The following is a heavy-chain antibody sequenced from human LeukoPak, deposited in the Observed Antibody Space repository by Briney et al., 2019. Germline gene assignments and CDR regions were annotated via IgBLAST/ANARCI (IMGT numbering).Heavy chain of an antibody. J-gene: IGHJ4*02. V-gene: IGHV3-11*06. CDR2: ISSSGTYT. CDR3: ARDYRFDY. Sequence: GGSLRLSCAASGFYFSDYYMTWIRQAPGKGLEWVSYISSSGTYTNYADSVKGRFTISRDNAKNSLFLQMNSLRAEDTAVYYCARDYRFDYWGRGTLVTVSS. CDR1: GFYFSDYY. D-gene: IGHD1-26*01.